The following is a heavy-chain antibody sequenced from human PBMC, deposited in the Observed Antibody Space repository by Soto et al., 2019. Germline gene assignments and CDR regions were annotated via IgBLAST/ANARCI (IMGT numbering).Heavy chain of an antibody. V-gene: IGHV3-30*18. J-gene: IGHJ6*02. CDR1: GFTFRTYG. Sequence: QVQLVESGGGVVQPGRSLRLSCAASGFTFRTYGMHWVRQAPGKGLEWLAVISNTGINKYYADSVKGRFTISRDNSRDISFLQMNSLRGEDTAIYYCAKVIRADSTSSNFYYYSGLDVWGQGTTVTVSS. CDR3: AKVIRADSTSSNFYYYSGLDV. D-gene: IGHD6-6*01. CDR2: ISNTGINK.